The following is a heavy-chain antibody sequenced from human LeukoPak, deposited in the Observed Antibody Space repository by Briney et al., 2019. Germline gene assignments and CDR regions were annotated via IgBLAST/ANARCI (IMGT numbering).Heavy chain of an antibody. Sequence: ASVKVSRKVSGSTLSDLSIHWVRQAPGKGLEYVGGSDPEDGERFHAQRFQGRVTMTEDTSMDTAYMELSSLRSEDTAVYYCVTDRARLFWYFDLWGRGTLVTVSS. J-gene: IGHJ2*01. V-gene: IGHV1-24*01. CDR3: VTDRARLFWYFDL. D-gene: IGHD2-21*02. CDR2: SDPEDGER. CDR1: GSTLSDLS.